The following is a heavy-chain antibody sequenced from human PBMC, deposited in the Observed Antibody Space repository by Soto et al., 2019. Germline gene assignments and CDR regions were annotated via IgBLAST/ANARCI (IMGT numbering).Heavy chain of an antibody. D-gene: IGHD3-3*02. CDR1: GGSFSGYY. J-gene: IGHJ5*02. CDR3: AGGWIGLAWWFDP. V-gene: IGHV4-34*01. Sequence: QVQLQQWGAGLLKPSETLSLTCAVYGGSFSGYYWSWIRQPPGKGLEWIGEINHSGSTNYNPSLESRVTISVDTSKNQFSRKLSSVTAADTAVYYCAGGWIGLAWWFDPWGQGTLVTVSS. CDR2: INHSGST.